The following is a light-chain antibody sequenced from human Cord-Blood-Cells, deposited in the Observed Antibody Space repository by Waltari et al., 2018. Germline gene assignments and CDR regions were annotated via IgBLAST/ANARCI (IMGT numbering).Light chain of an antibody. CDR3: QQYNSYSGA. J-gene: IGKJ1*01. Sequence: DIQMTQPPSTLSASVGNRVTITFRASQSISIWLTWYQQKLCKAPKHLIYKASSLESGVPSRFSGSGSGTEFTLTISSLQPDDFPTYYCQQYNSYSGAFGQGTKVEIK. CDR1: QSISIW. CDR2: KAS. V-gene: IGKV1-5*03.